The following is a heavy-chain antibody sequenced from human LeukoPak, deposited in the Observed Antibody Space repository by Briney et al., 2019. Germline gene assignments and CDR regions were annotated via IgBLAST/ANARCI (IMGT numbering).Heavy chain of an antibody. V-gene: IGHV3-21*01. Sequence: PGGSLRLSCAASGFTFSSYSMNWVRQAPGKGLEWISSISSSSYTYYADSVKGRFTISRDNAKNSLYLQMNSLRAEDTAVCYCASDWELQAGWGQGTLVTVSS. CDR1: GFTFSSYS. J-gene: IGHJ4*02. CDR3: ASDWELQAG. CDR2: ISSSSYT. D-gene: IGHD1-26*01.